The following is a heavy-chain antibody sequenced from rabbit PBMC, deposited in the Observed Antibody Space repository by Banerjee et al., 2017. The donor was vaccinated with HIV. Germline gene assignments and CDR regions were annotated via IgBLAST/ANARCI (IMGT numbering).Heavy chain of an antibody. Sequence: QLRETGGGLVQPGGSLTLSCKAFGFDFNNYYMSWVRQAPGKGLEWVGIFYPGQGSTDYASWVNGRFTISSDNAQNTVDLQMNSLTAADTATYFCARGYNYDDSGNWDGFDPWGQGTLVTVS. V-gene: IGHV1S7*01. CDR3: ARGYNYDDSGNWDGFDP. D-gene: IGHD2-1*01. J-gene: IGHJ2*01. CDR1: GFDFNNYY. CDR2: FYPGQGST.